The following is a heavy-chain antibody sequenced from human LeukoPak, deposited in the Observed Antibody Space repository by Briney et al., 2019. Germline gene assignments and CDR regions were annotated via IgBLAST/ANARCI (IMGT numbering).Heavy chain of an antibody. J-gene: IGHJ3*02. CDR1: GGSISSSSYY. Sequence: KPSETLSLTCTVSGGSISSSSYYWGWIRQPPGKGLEWIGSIYYSGINHHTPSLKSRVTISVDTSNNHFSLKLSSVTAADTAVYYCARLSSSWPFDGFDIWGQGTMVSVSS. CDR2: IYYSGIN. D-gene: IGHD6-13*01. CDR3: ARLSSSWPFDGFDI. V-gene: IGHV4-39*02.